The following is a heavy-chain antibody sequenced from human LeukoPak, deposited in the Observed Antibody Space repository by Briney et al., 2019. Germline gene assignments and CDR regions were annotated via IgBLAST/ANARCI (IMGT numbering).Heavy chain of an antibody. V-gene: IGHV3-30*18. CDR3: AKGSSSGAFDY. D-gene: IGHD6-19*01. J-gene: IGHJ4*02. CDR2: ISYDGSNK. Sequence: PGRSLRLSCAASGFTFSSYGMHWVRQAPGKGLEWVAVISYDGSNKYYADSVKGRFTISRDNSKNTLYLQMNSPRAEDTAVYYCAKGSSSGAFDYWGQGTLVTVSS. CDR1: GFTFSSYG.